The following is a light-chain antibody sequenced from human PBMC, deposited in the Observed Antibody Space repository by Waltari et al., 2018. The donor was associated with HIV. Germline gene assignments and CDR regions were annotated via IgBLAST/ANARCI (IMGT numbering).Light chain of an antibody. CDR2: VNRDGSV. J-gene: IGLJ3*02. CDR1: SGHSLYA. CDR3: QAWGTGMV. V-gene: IGLV4-69*01. Sequence: QLVLTQSPSASASLGASVRLTCTLDSGHSLYAITWHQRQPGKGPRFLMKVNRDGSVSKGDGIPDRFAGSTSGAERYLIISSLQSEDEAEYYCQAWGTGMVFGGGTYLTVL.